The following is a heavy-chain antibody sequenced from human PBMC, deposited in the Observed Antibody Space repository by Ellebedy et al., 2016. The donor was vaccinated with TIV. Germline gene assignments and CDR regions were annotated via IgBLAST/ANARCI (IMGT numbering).Heavy chain of an antibody. Sequence: GESLKISXSASGFFFSDYCMNWVRQAPGKGLEWVSSISSGSTYIFYADSVKGRFTISRDNSKNTLYLQMNSLRAEDTAVYYCAGRSGTYSDAFDIWGQGTMVTVSS. CDR1: GFFFSDYC. V-gene: IGHV3-21*04. CDR2: ISSGSTYI. J-gene: IGHJ3*02. D-gene: IGHD1-26*01. CDR3: AGRSGTYSDAFDI.